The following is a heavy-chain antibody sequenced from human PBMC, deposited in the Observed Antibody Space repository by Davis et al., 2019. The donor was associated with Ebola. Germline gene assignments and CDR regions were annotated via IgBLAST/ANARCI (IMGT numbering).Heavy chain of an antibody. Sequence: ASVKVSCKASESTFTGYYIHWVRQAPGQGLEWMGSISPNTGGTNYAQKFQGRVTMTRDTSISTLYMELSRLRSDDTAVYYCAREAYSGSLGSGWGQGTLVTVSS. J-gene: IGHJ4*02. CDR1: ESTFTGYY. CDR3: AREAYSGSLGSG. V-gene: IGHV1-2*02. CDR2: ISPNTGGT. D-gene: IGHD1-26*01.